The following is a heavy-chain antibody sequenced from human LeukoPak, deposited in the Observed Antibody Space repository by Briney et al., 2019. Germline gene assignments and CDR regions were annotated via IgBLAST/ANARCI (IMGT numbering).Heavy chain of an antibody. V-gene: IGHV1-2*06. CDR2: INPNSGGT. Sequence: ASVKVSCKASGYTFTGYYMHWVRQAPGQGLEWMGRINPNSGGTNYAQKFQGRVTMTRDTSISTAYMELSRLRSDDTAVYYCARVVVVAATPIGIDYWGQGTLVTVSS. CDR3: ARVVVVAATPIGIDY. D-gene: IGHD2-15*01. J-gene: IGHJ4*02. CDR1: GYTFTGYY.